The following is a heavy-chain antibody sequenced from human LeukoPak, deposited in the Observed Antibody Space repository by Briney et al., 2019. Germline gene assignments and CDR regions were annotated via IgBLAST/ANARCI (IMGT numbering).Heavy chain of an antibody. CDR3: ARGPPRITMIVVVMNYYYYGMDV. V-gene: IGHV4-34*01. Sequence: ETLSLTCAVYGGSFSGYYWSWIRQPPGKGLEWIGGINHSGSTNYNPSLKSRVTISVDTSKNQFSLKLSSVTAADTAVYYCARGPPRITMIVVVMNYYYYGMDVWGQGTTVTVSS. D-gene: IGHD3-22*01. CDR1: GGSFSGYY. J-gene: IGHJ6*02. CDR2: INHSGST.